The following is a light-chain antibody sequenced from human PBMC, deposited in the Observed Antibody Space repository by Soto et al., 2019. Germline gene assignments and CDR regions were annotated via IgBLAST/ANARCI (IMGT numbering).Light chain of an antibody. V-gene: IGLV2-14*01. CDR2: EVS. J-gene: IGLJ1*01. Sequence: QSVLTQPAFVSGSPGQSITISCTGTSSDVGGYNYVSWYQHPPGKAPKLMISEVSNRPSGVSNRFSGSKSGNTASLTISGLQAEDEADYYCSSNTSTSTRVFGNRTKVT. CDR1: SSDVGGYNY. CDR3: SSNTSTSTRV.